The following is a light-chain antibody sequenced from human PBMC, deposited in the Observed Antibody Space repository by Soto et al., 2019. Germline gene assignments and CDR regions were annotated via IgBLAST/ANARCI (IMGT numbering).Light chain of an antibody. V-gene: IGLV1-51*01. CDR1: SSNIGNNY. CDR3: GTLDSSLSGVV. CDR2: DNN. Sequence: QSVLTQPPSVSASPGQKVTISCSGSSSNIGNNYVSWYQQLPGTAPKRLMYDNNKRPSRIPDPFSGSKSVTSATLGITGLQTGDEADYDCGTLDSSLSGVVFGGGTKLTVL. J-gene: IGLJ2*01.